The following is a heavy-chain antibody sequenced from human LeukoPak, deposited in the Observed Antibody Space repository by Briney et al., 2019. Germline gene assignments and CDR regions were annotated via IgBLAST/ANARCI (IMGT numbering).Heavy chain of an antibody. CDR1: GFTFSSYG. CDR2: ISYDGSNK. D-gene: IGHD1-1*01. Sequence: GGSLRLSCAASGFTFSSYGMHWVRQAPGKGLEWVAVISYDGSNKYYADSVKGRFTISRDNPKNTLYLQMNSLRAEDTAVYYCAKLLGIPALESDAFDIWGQGTMVTVSS. CDR3: AKLLGIPALESDAFDI. V-gene: IGHV3-30*18. J-gene: IGHJ3*02.